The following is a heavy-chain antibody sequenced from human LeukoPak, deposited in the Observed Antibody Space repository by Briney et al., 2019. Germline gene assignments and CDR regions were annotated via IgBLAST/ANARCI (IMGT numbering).Heavy chain of an antibody. J-gene: IGHJ6*03. CDR2: ISGSGGST. Sequence: GGTLRLSCAASGFTFSSYGMSWVRQAPGKGLEWVSGISGSGGSTYYADSVKGRFTISRDNSKNTLYLQMNSLKTEDTAVYYCTTDVGVVPAANYYYYYMDVWGKGTTVTISS. CDR1: GFTFSSYG. CDR3: TTDVGVVPAANYYYYYMDV. V-gene: IGHV3-23*01. D-gene: IGHD2-2*01.